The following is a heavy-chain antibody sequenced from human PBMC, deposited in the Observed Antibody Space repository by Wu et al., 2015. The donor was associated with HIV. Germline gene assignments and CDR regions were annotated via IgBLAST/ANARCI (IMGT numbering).Heavy chain of an antibody. CDR1: GYTLSKLY. CDR3: AVVRWGLAEGRNYYAMDV. CDR2: FDPEEGKT. J-gene: IGHJ6*02. D-gene: IGHD2-21*02. Sequence: QDQLVQSGAEVKKPGASVKVSCKVSGYTLSKLYMNWVRQAPGKGLEWMGGFDPEEGKTIYAQKFQGRLILTEDTSADTAYMEMSSLRPEDTAVYYCAVVRWGLAEGRNYYAMDVWGRGTTVTVSS. V-gene: IGHV1-24*01.